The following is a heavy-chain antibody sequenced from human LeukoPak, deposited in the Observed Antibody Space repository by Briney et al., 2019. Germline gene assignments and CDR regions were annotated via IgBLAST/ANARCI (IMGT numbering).Heavy chain of an antibody. D-gene: IGHD2-2*01. V-gene: IGHV3-30*02. J-gene: IGHJ6*03. CDR1: GFIFSNYA. CDR3: AKDKVVPGYYYTDV. CDR2: IRYDGGNT. Sequence: SGGSLRLSCAASGFIFSNYAMQWVRQAPGMGLEWVAFIRYDGGNTYYADSVKGRFTISRDNSKNTMYLQMNSLNAEDTAVYYCAKDKVVPGYYYTDVWGRGTTVTISS.